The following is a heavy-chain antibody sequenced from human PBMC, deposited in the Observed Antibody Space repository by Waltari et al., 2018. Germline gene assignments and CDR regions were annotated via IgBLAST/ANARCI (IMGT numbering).Heavy chain of an antibody. CDR2: IFPAGGT. J-gene: IGHJ4*02. CDR3: ARGDSIED. V-gene: IGHV3-53*04. CDR1: GLTVSRNY. Sequence: EVQLVESGGGLVQPGGSLRLSCAASGLTVSRNYMNWVRQAPGKGLEWVSVIFPAGGTFYADSVKGRFTISRHNFGNTLYLQMDSLRAEDTAVYYCARGDSIEDWGQGTLVTVSS. D-gene: IGHD2-21*01.